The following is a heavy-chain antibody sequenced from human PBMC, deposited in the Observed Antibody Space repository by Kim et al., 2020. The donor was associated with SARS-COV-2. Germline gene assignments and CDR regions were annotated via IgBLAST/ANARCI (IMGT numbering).Heavy chain of an antibody. D-gene: IGHD3-10*01. CDR3: ARRSKGTYYGMDV. V-gene: IGHV4-61*01. CDR2: IYYSGST. J-gene: IGHJ6*02. CDR1: GGSVSSGSYY. Sequence: SETLSLTCTVSGGSVSSGSYYWSWIRQPPGKGLEWIGYIYYSGSTNYNPSLKSRVTISVDTSKNQFSLKLSSVTAADTAVYYCARRSKGTYYGMDVWGQGTTVTVSS.